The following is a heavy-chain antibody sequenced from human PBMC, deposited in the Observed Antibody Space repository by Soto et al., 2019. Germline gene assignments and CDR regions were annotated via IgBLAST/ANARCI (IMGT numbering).Heavy chain of an antibody. V-gene: IGHV4-39*01. CDR3: VSQRTSVLTPADFDH. J-gene: IGHJ4*02. CDR1: GGTVSNSTYY. CDR2: GYYSGRS. Sequence: SEAQSLPWTVSGGTVSNSTYYWGWIRQATGKGLEWIRSGYYSGRSYSKSSVKSRVTISVDTSKNQFSLNWNSVTASDTAVYFCVSQRTSVLTPADFDHWGPGA. D-gene: IGHD2-8*01.